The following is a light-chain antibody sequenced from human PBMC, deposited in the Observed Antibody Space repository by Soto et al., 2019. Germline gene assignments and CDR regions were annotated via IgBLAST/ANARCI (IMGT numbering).Light chain of an antibody. CDR2: DAS. V-gene: IGKV3D-20*01. Sequence: EIVLTQSPATLSLSPGERATLSCGATQSVRSNYLAWYQQKPGQAPRLLIYDASSRATGIPDRFSGSGSGTDFTITINRLEPEDFAVYYCQQYIISPFTFGPGTKVDIK. CDR1: QSVRSNY. J-gene: IGKJ3*01. CDR3: QQYIISPFT.